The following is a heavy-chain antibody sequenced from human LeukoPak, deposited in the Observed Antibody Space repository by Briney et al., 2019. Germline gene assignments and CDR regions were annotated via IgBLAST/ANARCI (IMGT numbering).Heavy chain of an antibody. V-gene: IGHV3-23*01. CDR1: GFTFSSYA. CDR3: ARNDILTGYYTEAYFDY. J-gene: IGHJ4*02. CDR2: ISGSGGST. Sequence: GSLRLSCAASGFTFSSYAMSWVRQAPGKGLEWVSAISGSGGSTYYADSVKGRFTISRDNSKNTLYLQMNSLRAEDTAVYYCARNDILTGYYTEAYFDYWGQGTLVTVSS. D-gene: IGHD3-9*01.